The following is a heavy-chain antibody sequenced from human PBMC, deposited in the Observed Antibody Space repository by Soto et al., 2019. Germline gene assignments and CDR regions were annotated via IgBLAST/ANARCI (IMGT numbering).Heavy chain of an antibody. J-gene: IGHJ4*02. D-gene: IGHD6-6*01. Sequence: QSQTLSLTCAISGDSVSSNSAAWNWIRQSPSRGLEWLGRTYYRSKWYNDYAVSVKSRITINPDTSKNQFSLQLNSVTPEDTAVYYCARDFRGLRSSSAAPNFDYWGQGTLVTVSS. CDR3: ARDFRGLRSSSAAPNFDY. CDR1: GDSVSSNSAA. CDR2: TYYRSKWYN. V-gene: IGHV6-1*01.